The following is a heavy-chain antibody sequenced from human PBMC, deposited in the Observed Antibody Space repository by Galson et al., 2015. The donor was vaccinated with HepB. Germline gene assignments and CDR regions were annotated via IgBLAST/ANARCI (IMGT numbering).Heavy chain of an antibody. CDR1: GFTFSSYG. D-gene: IGHD6-6*01. J-gene: IGHJ5*02. CDR2: ISYDGSNK. V-gene: IGHV3-30*18. Sequence: SLRLSCAASGFTFSSYGMHWVRQAPGKGLEWVAVISYDGSNKYYADSVKGRFTISRDNSKNTLYLQMNSLRAEDTAVYYCAKASGGSSSPWFDPWGQGTLVTVSS. CDR3: AKASGGSSSPWFDP.